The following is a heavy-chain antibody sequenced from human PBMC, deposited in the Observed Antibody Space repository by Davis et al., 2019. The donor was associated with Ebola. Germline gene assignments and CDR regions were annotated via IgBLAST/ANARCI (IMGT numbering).Heavy chain of an antibody. CDR2: ISYDGSNK. CDR3: ARGNVYDFWSGYYDRPVVDY. J-gene: IGHJ4*02. D-gene: IGHD3-3*01. V-gene: IGHV3-30-3*01. Sequence: GESLKISCAASGFTFSSYAMHWVRQAPGKGLEWVAVISYDGSNKYYADSVKGRFTISRDNAKNSLYLQMNSLRAEDTAVYYCARGNVYDFWSGYYDRPVVDYWGQGTLVTVSS. CDR1: GFTFSSYA.